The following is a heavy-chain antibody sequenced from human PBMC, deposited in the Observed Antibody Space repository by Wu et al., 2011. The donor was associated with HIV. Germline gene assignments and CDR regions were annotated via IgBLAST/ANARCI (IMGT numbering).Heavy chain of an antibody. J-gene: IGHJ4*02. D-gene: IGHD5-12*01. CDR2: LNPNTGAT. CDR1: GYPFTGYY. Sequence: QVQLVQSGAEVKKPGASVKVSCKASGYPFTGYYLHWVRQAPGQVVEWMGWLNPNTGATNYAQDFQDRVTMTRDTSITTAYMELSRLISDDTAIYYCTRNRGARFDLNFDYWGQGTLVTVSP. CDR3: TRNRGARFDLNFDY. V-gene: IGHV1-2*02.